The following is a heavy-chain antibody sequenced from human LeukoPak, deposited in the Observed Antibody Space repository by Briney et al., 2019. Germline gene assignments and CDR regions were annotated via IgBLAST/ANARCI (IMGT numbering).Heavy chain of an antibody. D-gene: IGHD2-2*01. CDR2: IYYSGST. J-gene: IGHJ5*01. CDR1: RGSISSGDNY. CDR3: AKYTTTSRKVGFDP. V-gene: IGHV4-31*03. Sequence: SQTLSLTCTVSRGSISSGDNYWSRIRQLPGKGLEWIGYIYYSGSTYYNPSLKSRLTMSVDTAKNQFSLRLRSVTAADTAVYYCAKYTTTSRKVGFDPRGQGTQITVSS.